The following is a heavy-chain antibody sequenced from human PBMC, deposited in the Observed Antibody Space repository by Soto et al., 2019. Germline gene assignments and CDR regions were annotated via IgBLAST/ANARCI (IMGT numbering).Heavy chain of an antibody. D-gene: IGHD4-17*01. CDR1: GGTFSSYA. Sequence: QVQLVQSGAEVKKPGSSVKVSCKASGGTFSSYAISWVRQAPGQGLEWMGGIIPIFGTANYAQKFQGRVMITADKSTSTAYMELSSLRSEDKAVYYWASTVQKDSWFDPWGQGTLVTVSS. J-gene: IGHJ5*02. V-gene: IGHV1-69*06. CDR3: ASTVQKDSWFDP. CDR2: IIPIFGTA.